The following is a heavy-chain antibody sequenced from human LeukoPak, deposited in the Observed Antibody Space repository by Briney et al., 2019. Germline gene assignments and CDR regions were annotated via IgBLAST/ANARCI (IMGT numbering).Heavy chain of an antibody. CDR1: GGTFSSYA. CDR2: IIPIFGTA. J-gene: IGHJ5*02. CDR3: ARTGDFGTGWFDP. Sequence: SVKVSCKASGGTFSSYAISWVRQAPGQGLEWMGGIIPIFGTANYAQKFQGRVTITTDESTSTAYMELSSLRSEDTAVNYCARTGDFGTGWFDPWGQGSLVTVSS. V-gene: IGHV1-69*05. D-gene: IGHD4-17*01.